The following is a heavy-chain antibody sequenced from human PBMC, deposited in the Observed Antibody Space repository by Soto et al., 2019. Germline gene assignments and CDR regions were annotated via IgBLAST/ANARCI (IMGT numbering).Heavy chain of an antibody. Sequence: GGSLRLSCAASGFTFSSYAMSWVRQAPGKGLEWVSAISGSGGSTYYADSVKGRFTISRDNSKNTLYLQMNSLRAEDTAVYYCAKSPPINYYDSSGYRKYFDYWGQGTLVTVSS. CDR3: AKSPPINYYDSSGYRKYFDY. J-gene: IGHJ4*02. V-gene: IGHV3-23*01. CDR1: GFTFSSYA. CDR2: ISGSGGST. D-gene: IGHD3-22*01.